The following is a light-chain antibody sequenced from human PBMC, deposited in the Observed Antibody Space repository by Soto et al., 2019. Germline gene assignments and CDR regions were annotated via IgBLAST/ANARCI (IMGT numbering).Light chain of an antibody. CDR2: EVS. J-gene: IGLJ1*01. CDR3: SSYTRSSTLNV. CDR1: SRDVGGYNY. V-gene: IGLV2-14*01. Sequence: QSVLTQPASVSGSPGQSITISCTGTSRDVGGYNYVSWYQQHPGKAPKLMIYEVSNRPSGVSNRFSGSWSGNTASLTISRLQAEDEADYYCSSYTRSSTLNVFGTGTKATVL.